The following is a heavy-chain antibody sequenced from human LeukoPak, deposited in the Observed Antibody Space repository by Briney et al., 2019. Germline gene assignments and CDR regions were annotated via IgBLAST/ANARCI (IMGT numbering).Heavy chain of an antibody. Sequence: GGSLTLSCAASGFTFSSYGVSWVRQAPGKGLEWVAAISGSGGSTYYADSVKGRFTISRDNSKNTLYLQMNSLRAEDTAVYYCAKAGLVRGGALDSWGQGTLVTVSS. CDR1: GFTFSSYG. J-gene: IGHJ4*02. D-gene: IGHD4/OR15-4a*01. CDR2: ISGSGGST. CDR3: AKAGLVRGGALDS. V-gene: IGHV3-23*01.